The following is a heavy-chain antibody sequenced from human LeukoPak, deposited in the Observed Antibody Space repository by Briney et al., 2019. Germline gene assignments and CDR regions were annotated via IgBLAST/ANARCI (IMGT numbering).Heavy chain of an antibody. J-gene: IGHJ6*03. Sequence: GGSLRLSCAASGFNFYNYWLFWVRQAPGKGLVWVSRINTDGSSTSYADSVKGRFTISRDNAKNTLYLQMNSLRAEDTAVYYCARGAITPHYYYYYMDVWGKGTTVIVSS. CDR2: INTDGSST. V-gene: IGHV3-74*01. CDR3: ARGAITPHYYYYYMDV. D-gene: IGHD1-14*01. CDR1: GFNFYNYW.